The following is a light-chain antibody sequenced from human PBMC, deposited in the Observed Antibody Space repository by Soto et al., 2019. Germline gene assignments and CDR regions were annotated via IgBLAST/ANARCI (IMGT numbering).Light chain of an antibody. CDR1: SSDVDDYRY. V-gene: IGLV2-11*01. CDR3: CSYVTTPEI. CDR2: DGT. J-gene: IGLJ1*01. Sequence: QSVLTQHRSVSGSPGQLLTISCTGTSSDVDDYRYVSWYQQYPGKAPKLVIYDGTKRPSGVPDRFSGSNSGNTASLTISGLQAEDEADYYCCSYVTTPEIFGTGTKVTVL.